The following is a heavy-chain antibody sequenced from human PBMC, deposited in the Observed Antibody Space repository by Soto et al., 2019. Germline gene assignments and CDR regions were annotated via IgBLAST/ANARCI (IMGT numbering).Heavy chain of an antibody. CDR1: GYTFTSYY. Sequence: ASVKVSCKASGYTFTSYYMHWVRQAPGQGLEWMGIINPSGGSTSYAQKFQGRVTMTRDTSTSTVYMELSSLRSEDTAVYYCARAAPITIFGVVPHYYYYYYMDVWGKGTTVTVSS. CDR2: INPSGGST. CDR3: ARAAPITIFGVVPHYYYYYYMDV. D-gene: IGHD3-3*01. J-gene: IGHJ6*03. V-gene: IGHV1-46*03.